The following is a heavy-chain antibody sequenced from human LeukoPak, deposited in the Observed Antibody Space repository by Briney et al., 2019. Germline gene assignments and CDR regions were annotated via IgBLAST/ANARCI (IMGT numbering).Heavy chain of an antibody. J-gene: IGHJ6*03. V-gene: IGHV3-23*01. CDR2: ISGSGGST. CDR1: GFTFSSYA. Sequence: PGGSLRLSCAASGFTFSSYAMSWVRQAPGKGLEWVSAISGSGGSTYYADSVKGRFTISRDNSKNTLYLQMNSLRAEDTAVYYCAKAWNPGCYYYYMDVWGKGTTVTVSS. D-gene: IGHD1-1*01. CDR3: AKAWNPGCYYYYMDV.